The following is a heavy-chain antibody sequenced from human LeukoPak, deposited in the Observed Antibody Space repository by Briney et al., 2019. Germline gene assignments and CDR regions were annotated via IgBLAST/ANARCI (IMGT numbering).Heavy chain of an antibody. Sequence: GGSLRLSCAASGFTFSSYSMNWVRQAPGKGLEWVSSISSSSSYIYYADSVKGRFTISRDNSKNTLYLQMNSLRAEDTAVYYCARVLTMTGGYYFDYWGQGTLVTVSS. J-gene: IGHJ4*02. CDR1: GFTFSSYS. V-gene: IGHV3-21*04. CDR3: ARVLTMTGGYYFDY. D-gene: IGHD3-22*01. CDR2: ISSSSSYI.